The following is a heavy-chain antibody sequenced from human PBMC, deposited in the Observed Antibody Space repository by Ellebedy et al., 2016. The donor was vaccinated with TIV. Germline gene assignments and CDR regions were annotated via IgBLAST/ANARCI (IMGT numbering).Heavy chain of an antibody. Sequence: SVKVSXKASGGTFSSNAISWVRQAPGQGLEWMGGIIPVFGTTSFAQNFQGRVTITADKSTSTAYMELNSLTSEDTAVYYCAQRANCGGDCFAFDSWGQGTLITVSS. CDR2: IIPVFGTT. J-gene: IGHJ4*02. CDR1: GGTFSSNA. CDR3: AQRANCGGDCFAFDS. D-gene: IGHD2-21*01. V-gene: IGHV1-69*06.